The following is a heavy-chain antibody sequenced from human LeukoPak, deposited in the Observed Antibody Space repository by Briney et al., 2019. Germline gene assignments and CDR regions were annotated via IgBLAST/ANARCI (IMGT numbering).Heavy chain of an antibody. D-gene: IGHD1-26*01. Sequence: GASVKVSCKASGYTFTSYDINWVRQATGQGLEWMGWMNPNSGNTGYAQKFQGRVTMTRNTSISTAYMELSSLRSEDTAVYYCARGGSVGATILYYYYYMDVWGKGTTVTISS. J-gene: IGHJ6*03. CDR3: ARGGSVGATILYYYYYMDV. V-gene: IGHV1-8*02. CDR2: MNPNSGNT. CDR1: GYTFTSYD.